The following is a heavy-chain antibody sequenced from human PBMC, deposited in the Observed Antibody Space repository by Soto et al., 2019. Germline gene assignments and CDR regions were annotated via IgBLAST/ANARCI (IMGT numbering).Heavy chain of an antibody. Sequence: ASVKVSCKASGYTFTGYYMHWVRQAPGQGLEWMGWINPNSGGTNYAQKFQGWVTMTRDTSISTAYMELSRLRSDDTAVYYCAISSYSSSSPLYGMDVWGQGTTVTV. CDR2: INPNSGGT. CDR1: GYTFTGYY. CDR3: AISSYSSSSPLYGMDV. D-gene: IGHD6-6*01. J-gene: IGHJ6*02. V-gene: IGHV1-2*04.